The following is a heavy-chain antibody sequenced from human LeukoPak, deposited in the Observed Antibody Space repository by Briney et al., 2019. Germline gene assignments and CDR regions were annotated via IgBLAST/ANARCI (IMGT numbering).Heavy chain of an antibody. Sequence: GGSLRLSCAASGFTFSSYAMSWVRQAPGKGLEWVSTISGSGGGTYYADSVKGRFTISRDNPKNTLYLQMNSLRAEDTAVYYCAMRGAAAFFDYWGQGTLVTVSS. D-gene: IGHD2-2*01. J-gene: IGHJ4*02. CDR3: AMRGAAAFFDY. CDR2: ISGSGGGT. CDR1: GFTFSSYA. V-gene: IGHV3-23*01.